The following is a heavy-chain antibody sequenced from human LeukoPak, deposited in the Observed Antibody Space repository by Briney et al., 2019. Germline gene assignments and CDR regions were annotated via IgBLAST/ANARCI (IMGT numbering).Heavy chain of an antibody. V-gene: IGHV1-24*01. CDR2: FDPEDGET. D-gene: IGHD6-13*01. CDR3: ATRAPSSSSWYRSSWFDP. CDR1: GYTLTELS. Sequence: ASVKVSCKVSGYTLTELSMRWVRQAPGKGLEWMGGFDPEDGETIYAQKFQGRVTMTEDTSTDTAYMELSSLRSEETAVYYCATRAPSSSSWYRSSWFDPWGQGTLVTVSS. J-gene: IGHJ5*02.